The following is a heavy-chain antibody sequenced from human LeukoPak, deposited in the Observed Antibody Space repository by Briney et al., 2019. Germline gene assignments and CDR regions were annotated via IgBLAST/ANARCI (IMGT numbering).Heavy chain of an antibody. CDR2: IYYSGST. CDR3: ARWYSSSWVNWFDP. D-gene: IGHD6-13*01. Sequence: SETLSLTCAVYGGSFSGYYWSWIRQPPGKGLEWIGWIYYSGSTKYNPSLKSRVTISVDTSKNQFSLKLSSVTAADTAVYYCARWYSSSWVNWFDPWGQGTLVTVSS. J-gene: IGHJ5*02. V-gene: IGHV4-59*01. CDR1: GGSFSGYY.